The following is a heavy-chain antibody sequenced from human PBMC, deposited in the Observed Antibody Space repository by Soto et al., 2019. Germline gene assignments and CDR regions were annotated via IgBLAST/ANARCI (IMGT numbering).Heavy chain of an antibody. CDR2: IYYSGST. CDR3: AREGTTLDSYYYYGMDV. CDR1: GGSISSYD. J-gene: IGHJ6*02. D-gene: IGHD1-1*01. Sequence: SETLSLTCTVSGGSISSYDVIWIRQPPGKGLEWIGYIYYSGSTNYNPSLKSRVTISVDTSKNQFSLKLSSVTAADTAVHYCAREGTTLDSYYYYGMDVWGQGTTVTVSS. V-gene: IGHV4-59*01.